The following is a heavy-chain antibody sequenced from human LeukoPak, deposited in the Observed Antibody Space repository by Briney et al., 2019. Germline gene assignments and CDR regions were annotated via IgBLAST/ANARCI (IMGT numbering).Heavy chain of an antibody. CDR3: AREFRDVDTAMVSTRDFDY. Sequence: ASVKVSCKASGYTFTSYGISWVRQAPGQGLEWMGWISAYNGNTNYAQKLQGRVTMTTDTSTSTAYMELRSLRSEDTAVYYCAREFRDVDTAMVSTRDFDYWGQGTLVTVSS. CDR2: ISAYNGNT. J-gene: IGHJ4*02. D-gene: IGHD5-18*01. V-gene: IGHV1-18*01. CDR1: GYTFTSYG.